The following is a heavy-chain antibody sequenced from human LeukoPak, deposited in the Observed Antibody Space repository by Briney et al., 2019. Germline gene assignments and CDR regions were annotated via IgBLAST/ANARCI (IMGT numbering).Heavy chain of an antibody. J-gene: IGHJ3*02. D-gene: IGHD3-22*01. CDR1: GGSISSYY. Sequence: PSETLSLTCTVSGGSISSYYWSWIRQPPGKGLEWIGYVYYSGSTNYNPSLKSRVTISVDTSKNQFSLKLSSVTAADTAVYYCARVTYYYDSSGYSYLQSGAFDIWGQGTMVTVSS. V-gene: IGHV4-59*01. CDR2: VYYSGST. CDR3: ARVTYYYDSSGYSYLQSGAFDI.